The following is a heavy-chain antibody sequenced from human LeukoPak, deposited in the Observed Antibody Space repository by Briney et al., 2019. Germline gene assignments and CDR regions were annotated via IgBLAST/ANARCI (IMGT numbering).Heavy chain of an antibody. CDR3: ARDGPAQMVDFDY. CDR1: GYTFTSYY. J-gene: IGHJ4*02. V-gene: IGHV1-2*02. CDR2: VVTNDGGT. Sequence: ASVRVSCKASGYTFTSYYMHWVRQAPGQGLEWMGWVVTNDGGTRYAQQYRGRVTMTRDTSINTAFLELTTLTSDDTAVYYCARDGPAQMVDFDYWGQGTLVTVSS. D-gene: IGHD3-10*01.